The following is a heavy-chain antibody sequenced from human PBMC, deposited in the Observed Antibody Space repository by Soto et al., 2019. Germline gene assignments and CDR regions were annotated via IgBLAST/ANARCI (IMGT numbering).Heavy chain of an antibody. CDR3: VRGDNWNEEASDY. Sequence: QVQLVESGGGVVQPGRSLSLSCAASGFMFSNHGMHWVRQAPGKGLEWVAVIWSDGNNRYYADSVKGRFTISRDNSKTTLYRQMNSLRAEDTAVYYCVRGDNWNEEASDYWVQGTLVTVSS. D-gene: IGHD1-1*01. CDR2: IWSDGNNR. CDR1: GFMFSNHG. V-gene: IGHV3-33*01. J-gene: IGHJ4*02.